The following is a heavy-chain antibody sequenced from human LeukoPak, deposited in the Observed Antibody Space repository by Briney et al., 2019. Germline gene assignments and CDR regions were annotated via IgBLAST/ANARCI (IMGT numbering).Heavy chain of an antibody. CDR3: ARDQYYYDSSGYSTTAYYYMDV. Sequence: PSETLSLTCTVSGGSISSYYWSWIRQPAGKGLEWIGRIYTSGSINYNPSLKSRVTMSVDTSKNQFSLRLSSVTAADTAVYYCARDQYYYDSSGYSTTAYYYMDVWGKGTTVTISS. V-gene: IGHV4-4*07. CDR2: IYTSGSI. J-gene: IGHJ6*03. CDR1: GGSISSYY. D-gene: IGHD3-22*01.